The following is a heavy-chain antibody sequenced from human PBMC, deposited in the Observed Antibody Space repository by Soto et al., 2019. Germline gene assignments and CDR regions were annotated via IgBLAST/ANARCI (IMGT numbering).Heavy chain of an antibody. Sequence: SETLSLACTVSGCSISGTAYYWAWIRQPPGKGLEWIGSIYYSGATYYSPSLKSRVTMSVDTSKNQFSLNLNSVTAADTAVYYCATNSGGLRSYFDYWGQGTPVTVSS. D-gene: IGHD1-26*01. J-gene: IGHJ4*02. CDR1: GCSISGTAYY. CDR2: IYYSGAT. CDR3: ATNSGGLRSYFDY. V-gene: IGHV4-39*01.